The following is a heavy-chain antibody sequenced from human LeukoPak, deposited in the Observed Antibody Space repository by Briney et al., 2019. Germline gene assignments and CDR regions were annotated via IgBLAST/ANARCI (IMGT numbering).Heavy chain of an antibody. CDR1: GFTFDDYA. D-gene: IGHD3-22*01. Sequence: GGSLRLSCAAPGFTFDDYAIHWVRQAPGKGLEWVSLISGDGGSTFYADSVKGRFTISRDNSKNSLYLQMSSLRSEDTALYYCARESDSSGWYDSWGQGTLVTVSS. V-gene: IGHV3-43*02. CDR2: ISGDGGST. J-gene: IGHJ5*01. CDR3: ARESDSSGWYDS.